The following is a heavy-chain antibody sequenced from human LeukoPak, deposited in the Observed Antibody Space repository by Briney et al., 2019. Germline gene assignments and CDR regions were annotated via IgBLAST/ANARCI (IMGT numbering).Heavy chain of an antibody. Sequence: SETLSLTCTVSGGSISSSSYYWGWIRQPPGTGLEWIGNNFYSGSTYHNPSLKSRVTISVDTSKNQFSLNLSSVSAADTAVYFCARSLVVPAAYYYYYYMDVWGKGTTVTVSS. CDR1: GGSISSSSYY. J-gene: IGHJ6*03. CDR3: ARSLVVPAAYYYYYYMDV. CDR2: NFYSGST. D-gene: IGHD2-2*01. V-gene: IGHV4-39*07.